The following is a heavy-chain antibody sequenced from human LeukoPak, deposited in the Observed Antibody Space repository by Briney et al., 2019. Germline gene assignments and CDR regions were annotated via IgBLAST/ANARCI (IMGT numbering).Heavy chain of an antibody. V-gene: IGHV1-69*13. CDR3: ARNIVVVPAAIYYYGMDV. D-gene: IGHD2-2*01. Sequence: ASVKVSCKASGGTFSSYAISWVRQAPGQGLEWMGGIIPIFGTANYAQKFQGRVTITADESTSTAYMELSSLRSEDTAVYYCARNIVVVPAAIYYYGMDVWGQGTTVTVSS. CDR2: IIPIFGTA. CDR1: GGTFSSYA. J-gene: IGHJ6*02.